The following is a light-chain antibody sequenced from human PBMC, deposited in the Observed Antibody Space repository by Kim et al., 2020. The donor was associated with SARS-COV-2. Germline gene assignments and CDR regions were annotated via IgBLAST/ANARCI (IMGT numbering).Light chain of an antibody. J-gene: IGLJ3*02. Sequence: QSALTQPASMSGSPGQSITISCSGSSSDVGGYNYVSWYQQHQGKAPKLIIYDVGTRPSGVSYRFSGSKSGNTASLTISGLQTEDEADYYCSSYTTSTTRVFGGGTQLTVL. CDR2: DVG. CDR1: SSDVGGYNY. V-gene: IGLV2-14*03. CDR3: SSYTTSTTRV.